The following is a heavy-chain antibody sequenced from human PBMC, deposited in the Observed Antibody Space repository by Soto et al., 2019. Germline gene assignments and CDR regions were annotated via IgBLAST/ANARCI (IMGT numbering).Heavy chain of an antibody. CDR2: IIPIFDTA. CDR1: GGTFSSYA. V-gene: IGHV1-69*12. J-gene: IGHJ6*02. D-gene: IGHD2-2*01. CDR3: ARHDCISSSCYYYYYYSMDV. Sequence: QVQLVQSGAEVKKPGSSVKVSCKTSGGTFSSYAISWVRQAPGQGLEWMGGIIPIFDTANYAQKFQGRVTLTAAESTSTAYVELISLRSEDTAVYYCARHDCISSSCYYYYYYSMDVWGQGTTVTVAS.